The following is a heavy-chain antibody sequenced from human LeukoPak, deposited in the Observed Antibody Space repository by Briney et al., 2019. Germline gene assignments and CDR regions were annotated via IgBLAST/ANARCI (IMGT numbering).Heavy chain of an antibody. CDR3: AKDRSYDSSGYYIWRRDAFDI. CDR1: GFTFSSYG. CDR2: ISYDGSNK. D-gene: IGHD3-22*01. V-gene: IGHV3-30*18. J-gene: IGHJ3*02. Sequence: PGGSLRLSCAASGFTFSSYGMHWVRQAPGKGLEGVAVISYDGSNKYYADSVKGRVTISRDNSKNTLYLQMNSLRAEDTAVYYCAKDRSYDSSGYYIWRRDAFDIWGQGTMVTVSS.